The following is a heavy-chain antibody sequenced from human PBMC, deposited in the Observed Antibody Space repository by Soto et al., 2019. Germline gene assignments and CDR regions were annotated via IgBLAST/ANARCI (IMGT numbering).Heavy chain of an antibody. Sequence: QVQLVQSGAEMKEHGSSVKVSCKTSGGTFSSSAISWLRQAPGQGLEWMGGIMPLFRTPDYAQKFQGRVTIAADESTSTAHMQLSSLRSEDTAVYYCARDNDRLQLGGNYYYILDVWGQGTTITVSS. CDR1: GGTFSSSA. V-gene: IGHV1-69*12. CDR2: IMPLFRTP. D-gene: IGHD1-26*01. CDR3: ARDNDRLQLGGNYYYILDV. J-gene: IGHJ6*02.